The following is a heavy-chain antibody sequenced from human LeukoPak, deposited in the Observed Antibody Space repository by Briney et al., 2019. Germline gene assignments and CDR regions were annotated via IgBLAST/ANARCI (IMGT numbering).Heavy chain of an antibody. V-gene: IGHV4-59*11. CDR1: GVPISSHY. J-gene: IGHJ6*03. CDR3: ARRTLEWYSRIDYYYYMEV. D-gene: IGHD3-3*01. Sequence: SETLSLTCTVSGVPISSHYWSWIRQPPGKGLEWIGYIYYSGSTNYNPSLKSRVTISVDTSKNQFCLKLSSVTAADTAAYYCARRTLEWYSRIDYYYYMEVWGKGTTVTVSS. CDR2: IYYSGST.